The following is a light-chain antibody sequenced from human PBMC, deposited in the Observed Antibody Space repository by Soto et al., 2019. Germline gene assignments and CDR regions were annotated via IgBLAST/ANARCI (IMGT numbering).Light chain of an antibody. CDR1: QRVSSSY. J-gene: IGKJ3*01. CDR3: QHCGTSAL. Sequence: EIVWTQSPGTLSLSRGERATLSCRASQRVSSSYLAWYQQKPGQAPRLLIYDASRATGIPDRFSGSGSGTDFTLTITRLEPEDFAVYYCQHCGTSALFGTGTKVAL. CDR2: DAS. V-gene: IGKV3-20*01.